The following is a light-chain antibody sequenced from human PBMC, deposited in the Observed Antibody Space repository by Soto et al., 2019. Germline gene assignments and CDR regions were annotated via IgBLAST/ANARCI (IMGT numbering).Light chain of an antibody. Sequence: QSVLTQPASVSGSPGKSITISCTGTSSDGGSYNYVSWYQQHPGKAPKLMIYEVSNRPSGVSNRFSGSKSVTTASLTISGLQAEDEANYYCSSYTSISTQVFGGGTQLTVL. CDR3: SSYTSISTQV. CDR1: SSDGGSYNY. J-gene: IGLJ2*01. V-gene: IGLV2-14*01. CDR2: EVS.